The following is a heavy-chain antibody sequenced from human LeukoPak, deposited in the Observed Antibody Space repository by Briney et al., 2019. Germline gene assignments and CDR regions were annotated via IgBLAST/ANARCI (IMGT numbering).Heavy chain of an antibody. Sequence: SVKVSCKASGSTFTSSAMQWVRQARGQRLEWIGWIVVGSGNTNYAQKFQERVTITRDMSTSTAYMELSSLRSEDTAVYYCAAADNYYDSSGYPLYAFDIWGQGTMVTVSS. J-gene: IGHJ3*02. CDR3: AAADNYYDSSGYPLYAFDI. CDR1: GSTFTSSA. CDR2: IVVGSGNT. V-gene: IGHV1-58*02. D-gene: IGHD3-22*01.